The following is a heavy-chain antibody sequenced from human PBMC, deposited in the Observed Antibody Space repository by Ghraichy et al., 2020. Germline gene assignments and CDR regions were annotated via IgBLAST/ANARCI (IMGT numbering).Heavy chain of an antibody. V-gene: IGHV4-34*01. Sequence: SETLSLTCAVYNGPFDSYYWSWIRQPPGKGLEWIGEINHSGSTNYNASLKSRVTISVDRTKNQFSLRLSSVTAADTSVYYCARGRKSSQQLVPLPFDYWGHGTLVTVSS. J-gene: IGHJ4*01. D-gene: IGHD6-13*01. CDR1: NGPFDSYY. CDR3: ARGRKSSQQLVPLPFDY. CDR2: INHSGST.